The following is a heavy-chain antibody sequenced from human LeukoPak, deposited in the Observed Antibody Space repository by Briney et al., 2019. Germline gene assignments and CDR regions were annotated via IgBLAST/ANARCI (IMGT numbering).Heavy chain of an antibody. CDR2: IYYSGST. CDR3: ARQKYTVTTYDY. CDR1: GGSISSGSYH. V-gene: IGHV4-39*01. D-gene: IGHD4-17*01. J-gene: IGHJ4*02. Sequence: PSETLSLICTVSGGSISSGSYHWGWIRQPPGKGLDWIGSIYYSGSTYHNPSLKSRVTISVDTSKNQFSLNLTSVTAADTAVYYCARQKYTVTTYDYWGQGTLVTVSS.